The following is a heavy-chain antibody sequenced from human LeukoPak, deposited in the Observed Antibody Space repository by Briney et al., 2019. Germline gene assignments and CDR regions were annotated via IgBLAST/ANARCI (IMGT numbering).Heavy chain of an antibody. J-gene: IGHJ4*02. CDR1: GGSFSGYY. D-gene: IGHD3-3*01. Sequence: SETLSLTCAVYGGSFSGYYWSWIRLPPGKGLEWLGEINHSGSTNYNPSLNSRVTISVDTSKNQFSLKLSSVTAADTAVYYCARGRRRITIFGVVITNKGFDYWGQGTLVTVSS. V-gene: IGHV4-34*01. CDR3: ARGRRRITIFGVVITNKGFDY. CDR2: INHSGST.